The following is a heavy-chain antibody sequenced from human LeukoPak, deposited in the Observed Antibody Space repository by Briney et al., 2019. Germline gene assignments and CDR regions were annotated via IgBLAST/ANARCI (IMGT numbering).Heavy chain of an antibody. CDR3: AKVSGGGLYYDGMDV. CDR1: GFTFNNYA. CDR2: ISGSGGTT. D-gene: IGHD1-14*01. V-gene: IGHV3-23*01. J-gene: IGHJ6*02. Sequence: GGSLRLSCAASGFTFNNYAMNWVRQAPGKGLEWVSVISGSGGTTYYADSVKGRFTISRDSSKNTLYLQMNSLRAEDTAVYYCAKVSGGGLYYDGMDVWGQGTLVTVSS.